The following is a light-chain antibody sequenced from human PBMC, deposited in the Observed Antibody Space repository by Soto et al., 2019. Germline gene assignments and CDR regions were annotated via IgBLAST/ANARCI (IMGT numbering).Light chain of an antibody. J-gene: IGKJ2*01. CDR2: GAS. CDR1: QSVSSSY. V-gene: IGKV3-20*01. CDR3: QQYGSSPYI. Sequence: EIVLTQSPGTLSLSPGERATLSCRASQSVSSSYLAWYQQKPGQAPRVLLYGASSRATGIPDRFSGSGSGTDFTRTISRLEHDDFAVYYCQQYGSSPYIFCHVTKLEFK.